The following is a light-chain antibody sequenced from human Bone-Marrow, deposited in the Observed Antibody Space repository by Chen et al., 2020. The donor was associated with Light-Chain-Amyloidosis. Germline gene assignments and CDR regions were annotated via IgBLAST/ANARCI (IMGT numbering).Light chain of an antibody. V-gene: IGLV1-44*01. Sequence: QSVLTQPPSASRTPGQRVTISCSGSSSNIGSNTVDWFQQLPGTAPKLLIHSDNQRPSGVPDRFSGSKSDTSAALAISGRQSEDEAEYYCATWDDSLTGRVFGGGTKLTVL. CDR1: SSNIGSNT. J-gene: IGLJ3*02. CDR2: SDN. CDR3: ATWDDSLTGRV.